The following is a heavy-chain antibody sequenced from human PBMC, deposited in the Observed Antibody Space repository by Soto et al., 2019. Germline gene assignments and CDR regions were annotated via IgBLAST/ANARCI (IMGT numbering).Heavy chain of an antibody. V-gene: IGHV1-3*01. CDR3: ATAYSSGWAFDN. Sequence: QVQLVQSGAEVKKPGASVKVSCKASGYTFTSYAIHWVRQAPGQRLEWMGWINGGNGDTKYSEEIQGRVTITRDTSASTAYMELSTLRPEDTAVYYCATAYSSGWAFDNWGQGTLVTVSS. D-gene: IGHD6-25*01. J-gene: IGHJ4*02. CDR2: INGGNGDT. CDR1: GYTFTSYA.